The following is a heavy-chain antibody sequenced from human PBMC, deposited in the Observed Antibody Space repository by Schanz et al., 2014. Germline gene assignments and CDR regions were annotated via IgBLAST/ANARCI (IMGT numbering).Heavy chain of an antibody. CDR1: GYSFNAYY. CDR2: FT. V-gene: IGHV1-2*06. J-gene: IGHJ4*02. D-gene: IGHD1-1*01. Sequence: QVQLVQSGAELKNPGASVKVSCTASGYSFNAYYIHWMRQAPGQGLEWLGRFTHISQKFQGRVTMTRDTSSTTAYMELNSLRSDDTAVYYCVRELSGGTFDYWGQGALVTVSS. CDR3: VRELSGGTFDY.